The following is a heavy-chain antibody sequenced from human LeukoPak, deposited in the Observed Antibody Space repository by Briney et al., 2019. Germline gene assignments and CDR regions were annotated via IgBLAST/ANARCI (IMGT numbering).Heavy chain of an antibody. CDR3: ARGERFLEWLSQTKDYYYYYYMDV. Sequence: ASVKVSCKASGGTFSSYAINWVRQAPGQGLEWMGGIIPIFGTANYAQKFQGRVTITADESTSTACMELSNLRSEDTAVYYCARGERFLEWLSQTKDYYYYYYMDVWGKGTTVTVSS. CDR2: IIPIFGTA. CDR1: GGTFSSYA. J-gene: IGHJ6*03. D-gene: IGHD3-3*01. V-gene: IGHV1-69*13.